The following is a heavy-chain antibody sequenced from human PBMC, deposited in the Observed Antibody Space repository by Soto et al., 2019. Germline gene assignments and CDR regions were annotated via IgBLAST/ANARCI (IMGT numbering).Heavy chain of an antibody. CDR3: ARATFSWFDP. CDR1: GDSVSSNSAA. Sequence: SQTLSLTCAISGDSVSSNSAAWNWIRQSPSRGLEWLGRTYYRSKWYNDYAVSVKSRIAIDPDTSRNQFSLQLNSVTPEDTAVYFCARATFSWFDPWGQGTLVTVS. D-gene: IGHD3-3*02. CDR2: TYYRSKWYN. J-gene: IGHJ5*02. V-gene: IGHV6-1*01.